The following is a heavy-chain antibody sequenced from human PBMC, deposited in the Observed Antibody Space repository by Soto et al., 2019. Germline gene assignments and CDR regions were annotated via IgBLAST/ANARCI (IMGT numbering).Heavy chain of an antibody. CDR1: GFTFSNYA. CDR3: AKDGFSGSGKYYFDY. J-gene: IGHJ4*02. Sequence: EVHLLESGGGLVQPGGSLRLSCAASGFTFSNYAMNWVRQAPGKGLEWVSVISDSGDSTYYADSVKGRFTISRDKSNNTLYVRMNSLTAEGTAVYYCAKDGFSGSGKYYFDYWGQGALVTVSS. V-gene: IGHV3-23*01. D-gene: IGHD3-10*01. CDR2: ISDSGDST.